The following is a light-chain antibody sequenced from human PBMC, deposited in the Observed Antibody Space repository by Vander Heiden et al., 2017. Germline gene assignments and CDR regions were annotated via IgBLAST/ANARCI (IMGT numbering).Light chain of an antibody. CDR2: YDS. V-gene: IGLV3-21*02. Sequence: SYVLTQPPSVSLAPGQTARITCGGNNIGSKSVHWYQQKPGQAPVLVVVYDSDRPSGIPERFSGSNSGNTATLTISRVEAGDEADYYCQVWDSSSDHLVFGGGTKLTVL. J-gene: IGLJ3*02. CDR1: NIGSKS. CDR3: QVWDSSSDHLV.